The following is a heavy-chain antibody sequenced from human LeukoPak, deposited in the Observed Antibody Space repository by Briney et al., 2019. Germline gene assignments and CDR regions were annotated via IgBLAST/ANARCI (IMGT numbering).Heavy chain of an antibody. CDR2: IDLSGSTL. V-gene: IGHV3-48*04. J-gene: IGHJ5*02. Sequence: GGSLRLSCAASGFTFSDYTMNWVRQAPGKGLEWVSYIDLSGSTLYYVDSVKGRFTISRDNAKNTLYLQMNSLRAEDTAVYYCARDLDIVVVVAAKGDNNWFDPWGQGTLVTVSS. CDR1: GFTFSDYT. CDR3: ARDLDIVVVVAAKGDNNWFDP. D-gene: IGHD2-15*01.